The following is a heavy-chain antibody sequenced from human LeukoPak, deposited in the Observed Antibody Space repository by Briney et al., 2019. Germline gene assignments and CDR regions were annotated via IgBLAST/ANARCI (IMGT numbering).Heavy chain of an antibody. J-gene: IGHJ4*02. CDR3: ASAYDSSSYFDY. CDR2: ISSSSSYT. V-gene: IGHV3-11*06. Sequence: PGGSLRLSCAASGFTFSDYYMSWIRQAPGKGLEWVSYISSSSSYTNYADSVKGRFTISRDNAKNSLYLQMNSLRAEDTAVYYCASAYDSSSYFDYWGQGTLVTASS. CDR1: GFTFSDYY. D-gene: IGHD3-22*01.